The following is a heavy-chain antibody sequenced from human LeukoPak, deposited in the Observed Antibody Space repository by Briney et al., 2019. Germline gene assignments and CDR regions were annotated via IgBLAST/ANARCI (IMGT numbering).Heavy chain of an antibody. CDR2: INHSGST. CDR3: ARGSLDYGEGDY. D-gene: IGHD4-17*01. V-gene: IGHV4-34*01. Sequence: SETLSLTCAVYGGSFSGYYWSWIRQPPGKGLEWIGEINHSGSTNYNPSLKSRVTISVDRSKNQFSLKLSSVTAADTAVYYCARGSLDYGEGDYWGQGTLVTVSS. J-gene: IGHJ4*02. CDR1: GGSFSGYY.